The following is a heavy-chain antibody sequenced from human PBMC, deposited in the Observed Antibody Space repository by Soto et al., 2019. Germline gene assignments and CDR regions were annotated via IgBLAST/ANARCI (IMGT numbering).Heavy chain of an antibody. Sequence: SVKGSFQASGGTFSSYAISWVRQAPGQGLEWMGGIIPIFGTANYAQKFQGRVTITADESTSTAYMELSSLRSEDTAVYYCASRYYDADYWGQGTLVTVSS. V-gene: IGHV1-69*13. CDR1: GGTFSSYA. CDR2: IIPIFGTA. D-gene: IGHD3-22*01. CDR3: ASRYYDADY. J-gene: IGHJ4*02.